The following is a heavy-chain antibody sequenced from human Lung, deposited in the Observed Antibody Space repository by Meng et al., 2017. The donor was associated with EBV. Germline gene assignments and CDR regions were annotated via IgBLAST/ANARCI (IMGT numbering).Heavy chain of an antibody. V-gene: IGHV4-30-4*01. CDR1: GASISSAVF. D-gene: IGHD2-2*02. Sequence: QGRLQESGPRLVRPSQTLSLTCTVSGASISSAVFWIWIRQPPGKDLEWIGYISYSGATHYNPSLKSRLTISVDTAKNQFSLSLSSVTAADTAVYYCARVVGDCASCYKGWFDPWGQGTLVTVSS. CDR2: ISYSGAT. CDR3: ARVVGDCASCYKGWFDP. J-gene: IGHJ5*02.